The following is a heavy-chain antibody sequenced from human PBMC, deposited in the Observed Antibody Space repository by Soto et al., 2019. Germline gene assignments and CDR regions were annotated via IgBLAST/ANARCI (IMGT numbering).Heavy chain of an antibody. CDR1: GGSFSGYY. J-gene: IGHJ5*02. CDR2: INHSGST. CDR3: ARGPYYYGSGSYLDWFDP. V-gene: IGHV4-34*01. D-gene: IGHD3-10*01. Sequence: PSETLSLTCAVYGGSFSGYYWSWIRQPPGKGLEWIGEINHSGSTNYNPSLKSRVTISVDTSKNQFSLKLSSVTAADTAVYYCARGPYYYGSGSYLDWFDPWGQGTLVTVSS.